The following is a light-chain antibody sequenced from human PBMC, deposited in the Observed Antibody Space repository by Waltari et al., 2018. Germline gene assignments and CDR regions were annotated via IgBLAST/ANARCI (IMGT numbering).Light chain of an antibody. Sequence: QTVVTQEPSLSVSPGGTVTPTCALTSGPVPTTSYATWYQQTPGQPPRTLVYKGTSRSSGVPDRFSGSVLGNTVALTITGAQADDESNYYCSLYMGSGIWVFGGGTKLTVL. CDR1: SGPVPTTSY. J-gene: IGLJ3*02. CDR3: SLYMGSGIWV. V-gene: IGLV8-61*01. CDR2: KGT.